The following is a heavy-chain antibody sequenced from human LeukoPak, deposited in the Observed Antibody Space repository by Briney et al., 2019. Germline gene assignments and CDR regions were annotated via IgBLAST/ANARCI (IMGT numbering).Heavy chain of an antibody. J-gene: IGHJ4*02. CDR2: ISSSGSTI. CDR1: GFTFSSYE. V-gene: IGHV3-48*03. CDR3: ARERYCSSTSCYAALFDY. Sequence: PGGSLRLSCAAPGFTFSSYEMNWVRQAPGKGLEWVSYISSSGSTIYYADSVKGRSTISRDNAKNSLYLQMNSLRAEDTAVYYCARERYCSSTSCYAALFDYWGQGTLVTVSS. D-gene: IGHD2-2*01.